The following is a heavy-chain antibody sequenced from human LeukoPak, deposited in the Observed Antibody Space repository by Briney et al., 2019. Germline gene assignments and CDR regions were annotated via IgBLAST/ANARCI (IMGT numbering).Heavy chain of an antibody. CDR3: ARDWWYCSGGSCYYFDY. Sequence: QSGGSLRLSCAASEFTFSSYGMHWVRQAPGKGLEWVAVIWYDGSNKYYADSVKGRFTISRDNSKNTLYLQMNSLRAEDTAVYYCARDWWYCSGGSCYYFDYWGQGTLVTVSS. CDR2: IWYDGSNK. D-gene: IGHD2-15*01. CDR1: EFTFSSYG. J-gene: IGHJ4*02. V-gene: IGHV3-33*01.